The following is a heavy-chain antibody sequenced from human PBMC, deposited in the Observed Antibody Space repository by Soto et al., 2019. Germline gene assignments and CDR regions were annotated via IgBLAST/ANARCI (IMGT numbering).Heavy chain of an antibody. V-gene: IGHV3-48*03. J-gene: IGHJ4*02. Sequence: LRLSCTASGFDFSGSEMNWFRQAPGKGLEWVAYITGSGGAMFHADSLKGRFSISRDNSKNSLFLEMNNLTADDAGVYYCAKVAPFILGSPFWGQGTLVTVSS. D-gene: IGHD2-21*01. CDR3: AKVAPFILGSPF. CDR1: GFDFSGSE. CDR2: ITGSGGAM.